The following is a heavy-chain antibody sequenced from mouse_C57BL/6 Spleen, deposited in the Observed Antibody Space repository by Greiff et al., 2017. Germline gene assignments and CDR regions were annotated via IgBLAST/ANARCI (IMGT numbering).Heavy chain of an antibody. CDR3: ARWEDSNYWYFDV. V-gene: IGHV1-64*01. Sequence: QVQLQQPGAELVKPGASVKLSCKASGYTFTSYWMHWVKQRPGQGLEWIGMIHPNSGSTNYNEKFKSKATLTVDKSSSTAYMQLSSLTSEDSAVYYCARWEDSNYWYFDVWGTGTTVTVSS. J-gene: IGHJ1*03. CDR1: GYTFTSYW. CDR2: IHPNSGST. D-gene: IGHD2-5*01.